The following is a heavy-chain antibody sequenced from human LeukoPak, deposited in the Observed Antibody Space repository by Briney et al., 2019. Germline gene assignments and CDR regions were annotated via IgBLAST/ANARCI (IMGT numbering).Heavy chain of an antibody. J-gene: IGHJ3*02. V-gene: IGHV3-73*01. CDR1: GFTFSGSA. D-gene: IGHD3-22*01. Sequence: GSLRLSCAASGFTFSGSAIHWVRQASGKGLEWVGRIRSKANNYATAYTASVKGRFTISRDDSKNTAYLQMNSLKTEDTAVYYCTRHLYDSNAFDIWGQGTMVTVSS. CDR2: IRSKANNYAT. CDR3: TRHLYDSNAFDI.